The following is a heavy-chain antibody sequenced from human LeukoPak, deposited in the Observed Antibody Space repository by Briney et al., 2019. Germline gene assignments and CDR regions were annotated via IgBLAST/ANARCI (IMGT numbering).Heavy chain of an antibody. V-gene: IGHV1-69*05. CDR2: IIPIFGTA. CDR3: AGRPGWDSSGYYDY. Sequence: SVKVSCKASGGTFSSYAISWVRQAPGQGLEWMGRIIPIFGTANYAQKFQGRVTITTDESTSTAYMELSSLRSEDTAVYYCAGRPGWDSSGYYDYWGQGTLVTVSS. D-gene: IGHD3-22*01. CDR1: GGTFSSYA. J-gene: IGHJ4*02.